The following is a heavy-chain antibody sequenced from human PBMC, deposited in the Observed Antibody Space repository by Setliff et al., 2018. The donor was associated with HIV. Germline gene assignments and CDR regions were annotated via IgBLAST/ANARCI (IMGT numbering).Heavy chain of an antibody. J-gene: IGHJ4*02. CDR3: ATVVPAAHFDY. CDR1: GGSISSGGYY. CDR2: ISYSGST. Sequence: PSETLSLTCTVSGGSISSGGYYWSWIRQHPGKGLEWIGYISYSGSTYYNPSLNSRVTISVDSSKSQFSLNLSSVTVADTAVYYCATVVPAAHFDYWGQGTLVTVSS. D-gene: IGHD2-2*01. V-gene: IGHV4-31*03.